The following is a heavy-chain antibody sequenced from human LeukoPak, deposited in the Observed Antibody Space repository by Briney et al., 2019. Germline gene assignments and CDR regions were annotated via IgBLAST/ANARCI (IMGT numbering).Heavy chain of an antibody. CDR2: IPYSGTT. CDR3: ARHLGSGSYYNFDY. CDR1: GGSISSYY. D-gene: IGHD3-10*01. J-gene: IGHJ4*02. V-gene: IGHV4-59*08. Sequence: KTSETLSLTCGVSGGSISSYYWSWVRRPPGKGLEWLGYIPYSGTTNYNPSLRSRVTISVDTSKNQFSLKLSSVTAADTAVYYCARHLGSGSYYNFDYWGQGTLVTVSS.